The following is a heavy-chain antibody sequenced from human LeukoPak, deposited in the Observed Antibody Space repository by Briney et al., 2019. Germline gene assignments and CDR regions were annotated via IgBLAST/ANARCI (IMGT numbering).Heavy chain of an antibody. V-gene: IGHV4-39*07. Sequence: SETLSLTCTVSGGSISSSSYYWGWLRQPPGKGLEWVGSIYDSGSTYYNPSLKSRVTISVDTSKNQFSLKLSSVTAADTAVYYCARAPIRDSSGSINGLDYWGQGALVTVSS. CDR1: GGSISSSSYY. CDR2: IYDSGST. D-gene: IGHD6-19*01. CDR3: ARAPIRDSSGSINGLDY. J-gene: IGHJ4*02.